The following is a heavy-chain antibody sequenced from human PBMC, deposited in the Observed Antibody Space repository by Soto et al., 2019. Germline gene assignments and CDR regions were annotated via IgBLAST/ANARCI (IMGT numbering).Heavy chain of an antibody. CDR3: ARDSRSIFGVVRAPIDY. Sequence: GGSLRLSCAASGFTFSSYALSWVRQAPEKGLEWVSGISGSSGSIYYADSVKGRFTISRDNAKNSLYLQMNSLRAEDTAVYYCARDSRSIFGVVRAPIDYWGQGTLVTVSS. J-gene: IGHJ4*02. CDR1: GFTFSSYA. CDR2: ISGSSGSI. D-gene: IGHD3-3*01. V-gene: IGHV3-21*01.